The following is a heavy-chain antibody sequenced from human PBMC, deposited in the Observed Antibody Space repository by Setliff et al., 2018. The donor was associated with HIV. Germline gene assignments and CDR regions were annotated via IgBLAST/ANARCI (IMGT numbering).Heavy chain of an antibody. J-gene: IGHJ6*02. Sequence: PGESLKISCKGSGYSFSTNWIAWVRQMPGKGLEWMGIIYPGDSDTRYSPSFQGQVTISADKSISTAYLQWSSLKASDTAMYYCARPFLRYCSSTSCYGMDVWGQGTTVTVSS. CDR1: GYSFSTNW. V-gene: IGHV5-51*01. CDR2: IYPGDSDT. CDR3: ARPFLRYCSSTSCYGMDV. D-gene: IGHD2-2*01.